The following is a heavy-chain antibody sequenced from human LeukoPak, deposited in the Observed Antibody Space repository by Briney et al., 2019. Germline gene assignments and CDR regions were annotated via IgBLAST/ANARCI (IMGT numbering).Heavy chain of an antibody. CDR1: GYTFTSYY. CDR2: INPSGGST. D-gene: IGHD1-1*01. V-gene: IGHV1-46*01. J-gene: IGHJ4*02. Sequence: ASVKVSCKASGYTFTSYYMHWVRQAPGQGLEWMGIINPSGGSTSYAQKFQGRVTMTRDTSISTAYMELSRLRSDDTAVYYCARDGGLERRWSDYWGQGTLVTVSS. CDR3: ARDGGLERRWSDY.